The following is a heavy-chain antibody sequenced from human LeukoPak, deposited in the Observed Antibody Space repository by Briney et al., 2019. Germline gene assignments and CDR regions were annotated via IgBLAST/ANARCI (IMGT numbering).Heavy chain of an antibody. CDR2: ISGSGGST. V-gene: IGHV3-23*01. D-gene: IGHD2-2*01. J-gene: IGHJ3*02. CDR1: GFTFSNAW. Sequence: GGSLRLSCAASGFTFSNAWMSWVRQAPGKGLEWVSAISGSGGSTYYADSVKGRFTISRDNSKNTLYLQMNSLRAEDTAVYYCAKDRAPYCSSTSCSNAFDIWGQGTMVTVSS. CDR3: AKDRAPYCSSTSCSNAFDI.